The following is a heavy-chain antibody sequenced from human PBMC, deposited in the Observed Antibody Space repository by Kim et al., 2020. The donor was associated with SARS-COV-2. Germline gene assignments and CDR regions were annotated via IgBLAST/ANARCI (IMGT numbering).Heavy chain of an antibody. CDR3: ARNAAGNWFDP. CDR2: KN. D-gene: IGHD6-13*01. V-gene: IGHV3-30*01. Sequence: KNCYADSVKGRCTISRDNAKNTLYQQMNSLRAKDTAVYYCARNAAGNWFDPWGQGTLVTVSS. J-gene: IGHJ5*02.